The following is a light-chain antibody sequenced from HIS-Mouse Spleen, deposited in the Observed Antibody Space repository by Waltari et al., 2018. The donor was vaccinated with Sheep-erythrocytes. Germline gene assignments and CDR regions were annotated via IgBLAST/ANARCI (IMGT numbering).Light chain of an antibody. CDR2: DAS. CDR3: QQFNSYPFT. V-gene: IGKV1-13*02. Sequence: AIQLTQSPSSLSASVGDRVTITCRASQGISSALAWYQQKPGKAPKLLISDASSLESGVPSRFSGSVSGTDFTLTISSLQTEDFASYDCQQFNSYPFTFGPGTKVDIK. CDR1: QGISSA. J-gene: IGKJ3*01.